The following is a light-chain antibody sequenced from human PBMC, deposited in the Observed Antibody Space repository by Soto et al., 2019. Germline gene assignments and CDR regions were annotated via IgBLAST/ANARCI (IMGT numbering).Light chain of an antibody. J-gene: IGKJ5*01. Sequence: DIQMTQSPSSLSAAIGDRVTIPCRASQSIKNYLNWYQHKPGAAPKLLIFGASNLESGVPSRFSGSGSGTEFTLSISSLQPEDFATYYCQQGYSTSPITFGQGTRVEIK. CDR1: QSIKNY. V-gene: IGKV1-39*01. CDR2: GAS. CDR3: QQGYSTSPIT.